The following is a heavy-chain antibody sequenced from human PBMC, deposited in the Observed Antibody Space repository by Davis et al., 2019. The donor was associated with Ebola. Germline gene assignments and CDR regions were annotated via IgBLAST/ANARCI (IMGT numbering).Heavy chain of an antibody. Sequence: ASVKVSCKASGYTFTSYYMYWVRQAPGQGLEWMGIITPSGGSSRYAQKFQGRVTMTRDTSTSTVYMELSSLRAEDTAVYYCAKVLTVAGPYYYYYGMDVWGQGTTVTVSS. CDR2: ITPSGGSS. CDR3: AKVLTVAGPYYYYYGMDV. J-gene: IGHJ6*02. V-gene: IGHV1-46*01. CDR1: GYTFTSYY. D-gene: IGHD6-19*01.